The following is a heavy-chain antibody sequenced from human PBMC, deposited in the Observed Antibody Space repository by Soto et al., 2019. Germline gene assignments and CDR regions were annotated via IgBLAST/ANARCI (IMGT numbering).Heavy chain of an antibody. J-gene: IGHJ4*02. CDR3: ASTLLYYMTAAGSFDY. D-gene: IGHD6-13*01. CDR2: IYYSGST. V-gene: IGHV4-31*03. Sequence: QVQLQESGPGLVKPSQTLSLTCTVSGGSISSGGYYWSWIRQHPGKGLEWIGYIYYSGSTYYNTSPTSRVTISVDTSKNQFSLKLSSVTAADTAVYYCASTLLYYMTAAGSFDYWGQGTLVTVSS. CDR1: GGSISSGGYY.